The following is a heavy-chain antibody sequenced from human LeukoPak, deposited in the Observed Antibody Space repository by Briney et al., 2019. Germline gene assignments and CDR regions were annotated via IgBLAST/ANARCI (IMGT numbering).Heavy chain of an antibody. J-gene: IGHJ4*02. CDR2: ISSGGGST. Sequence: GGSLRLSCAASGFTFSSYAMSWVRQAPGKGLEWVSAISSGGGSTYYADSVKGRFAISRDNSKNTLYLQMNSLRAEDTAVYYCAKRAAPLYYFDYWGQGTLVTVSS. CDR1: GFTFSSYA. D-gene: IGHD6-25*01. CDR3: AKRAAPLYYFDY. V-gene: IGHV3-23*01.